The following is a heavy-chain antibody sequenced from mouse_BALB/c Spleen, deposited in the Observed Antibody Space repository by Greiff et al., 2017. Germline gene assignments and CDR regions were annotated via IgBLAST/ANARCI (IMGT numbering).Heavy chain of an antibody. CDR3: ARWDSLYAMDY. CDR1: GYTFTSYD. CDR2: IYPGDGST. J-gene: IGHJ4*01. Sequence: VQLQQPGAELVRPGALVKISCKASGYTFTSYDINWVKQRPGQGLEWIGWIYPGDGSTKYNEKFKGKATLTADKSSSTAYMQLSSLTSENSAVYFCARWDSLYAMDYWGQGTSVTVSS. D-gene: IGHD4-1*01. V-gene: IGHV1S56*01.